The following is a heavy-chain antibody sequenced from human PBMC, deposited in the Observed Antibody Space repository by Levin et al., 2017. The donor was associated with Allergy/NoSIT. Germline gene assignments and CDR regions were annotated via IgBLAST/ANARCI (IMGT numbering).Heavy chain of an antibody. CDR2: ISYDGSNK. CDR3: ASGGDDS. Sequence: GGSLRLSCAASGFTFSSYDMHWVRQAPGKGLEWVAVISYDGSNKYYADSVKGRFTISRDNSKNTLYLQMNTLRADDTAVYYCASGGDDSWGQGTLVTVSS. V-gene: IGHV3-30*03. CDR1: GFTFSSYD. D-gene: IGHD3-16*01. J-gene: IGHJ4*02.